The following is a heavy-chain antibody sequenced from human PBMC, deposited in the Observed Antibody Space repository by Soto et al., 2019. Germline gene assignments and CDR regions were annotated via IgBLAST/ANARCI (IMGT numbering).Heavy chain of an antibody. Sequence: QVQLQESGPGLVKPSQTLSLTCTVSGGSISSGGYYWSWIGKHPGKGLEGIGNIDYSGRTYYNPSLKSRVTISVDTSKKQFSLKLSSVTAADTAVYYCARWVGATSFAYWGQGTLVTVSS. CDR3: ARWVGATSFAY. V-gene: IGHV4-31*03. CDR1: GGSISSGGYY. J-gene: IGHJ4*02. D-gene: IGHD1-26*01. CDR2: IDYSGRT.